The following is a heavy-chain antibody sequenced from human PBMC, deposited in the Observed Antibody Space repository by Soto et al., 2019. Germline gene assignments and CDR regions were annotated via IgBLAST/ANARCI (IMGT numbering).Heavy chain of an antibody. D-gene: IGHD6-6*01. J-gene: IGHJ6*02. Sequence: PSETLSLTCAVYGGSFSGYYWSWIRQPPGKGLEWIGEINHSGSTNYNPSLKSRVTISVDTSKNQFSLKLSSVTAADTAVYYCARFVHSYYYGMDVWGQGTTVTV. CDR2: INHSGST. V-gene: IGHV4-34*01. CDR3: ARFVHSYYYGMDV. CDR1: GGSFSGYY.